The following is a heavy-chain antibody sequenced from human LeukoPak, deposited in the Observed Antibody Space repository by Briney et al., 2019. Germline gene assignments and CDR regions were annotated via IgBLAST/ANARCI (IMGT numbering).Heavy chain of an antibody. J-gene: IGHJ4*02. CDR2: INYSGST. CDR3: AREDYYYDSSGYSRYFDY. Sequence: SETLSLTCAVYGGSFSGYYWSWIRQPPGKGLEWIGEINYSGSTNYNPSLKSRVTISVDTSKNQFSLKLSSVTAADTAVYYCAREDYYYDSSGYSRYFDYWGQGTLVTVSS. V-gene: IGHV4-34*01. D-gene: IGHD3-22*01. CDR1: GGSFSGYY.